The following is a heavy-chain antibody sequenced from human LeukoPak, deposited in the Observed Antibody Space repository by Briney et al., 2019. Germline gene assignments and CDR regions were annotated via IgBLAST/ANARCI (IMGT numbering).Heavy chain of an antibody. D-gene: IGHD4-17*01. CDR3: ARDHYDDSPGTFDY. Sequence: GASVKVSCKASGYTFTGYYIHWVRQAPGQGLEWMGWIDPNSGGTNYAQKFQGRVTMTRDTSISTAYMELSRLRSDDTAVYYCARDHYDDSPGTFDYWGQGTLVTVYS. CDR1: GYTFTGYY. J-gene: IGHJ4*02. V-gene: IGHV1-2*02. CDR2: IDPNSGGT.